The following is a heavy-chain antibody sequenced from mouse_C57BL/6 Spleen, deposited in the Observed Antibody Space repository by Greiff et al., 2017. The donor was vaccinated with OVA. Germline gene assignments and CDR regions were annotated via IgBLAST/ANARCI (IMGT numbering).Heavy chain of an antibody. J-gene: IGHJ1*03. Sequence: VQVVESGAELVKPGASVKISCKASGYAFSSYWMNWVKQRPGKGLEWIGQIYPGDGDTNYNGKFKGKATLTADKSSSTAYMQLSSLTSEDSAVYFCARGSYSNYGYFDVWGTGTTVTVSS. CDR3: ARGSYSNYGYFDV. D-gene: IGHD2-5*01. CDR2: IYPGDGDT. CDR1: GYAFSSYW. V-gene: IGHV1-80*01.